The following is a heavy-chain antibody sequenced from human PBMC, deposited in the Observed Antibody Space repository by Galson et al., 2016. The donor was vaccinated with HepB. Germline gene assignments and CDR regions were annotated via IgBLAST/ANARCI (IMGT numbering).Heavy chain of an antibody. CDR2: ISGDTTTT. J-gene: IGHJ6*02. V-gene: IGHV3-48*02. CDR3: ARDGGQQVVRWERLRKVYYYYPMDV. D-gene: IGHD6-13*01. CDR1: GLTFSNYA. Sequence: SLRLSCAASGLTFSNYAMTWVRQAPGKGLEWVSSISGDTTTTYYADSVKGRFTISRDNAKNSLYLRMNSLRDDDTAVYYCARDGGQQVVRWERLRKVYYYYPMDVWGQGTTVTVSS.